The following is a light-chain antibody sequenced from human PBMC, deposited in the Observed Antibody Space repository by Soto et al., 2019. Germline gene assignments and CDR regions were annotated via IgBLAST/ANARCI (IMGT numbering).Light chain of an antibody. Sequence: QSVLTQPASVSGSPGQSITISCTGTTSDVGSYNLVSWYQQHPGKATKLMIYEVSKRPSGVSNRFSGSKSGNTASLTISGLQAEDEADYYCCSYAGSRYVLGTGTKVTVL. CDR1: TSDVGSYNL. J-gene: IGLJ1*01. CDR3: CSYAGSRYV. V-gene: IGLV2-23*02. CDR2: EVS.